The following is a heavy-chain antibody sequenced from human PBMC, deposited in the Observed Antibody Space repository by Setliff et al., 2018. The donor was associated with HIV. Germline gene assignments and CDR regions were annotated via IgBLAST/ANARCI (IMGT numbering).Heavy chain of an antibody. J-gene: IGHJ6*03. CDR2: VRPYNADK. CDR3: ARDRAYCSSGSCYWPLVYYCYYMDV. CDR1: GFTFSDYY. D-gene: IGHD2-15*01. V-gene: IGHV1-2*02. Sequence: ASVKVSCRASGFTFSDYYMHWVRQAPGQGLEWMGWVRPYNADKNYAQKFQGRVTTTSDTSISTAYLELSGLTSDDTAIYYCARDRAYCSSGSCYWPLVYYCYYMDVWGTGTTVTVSS.